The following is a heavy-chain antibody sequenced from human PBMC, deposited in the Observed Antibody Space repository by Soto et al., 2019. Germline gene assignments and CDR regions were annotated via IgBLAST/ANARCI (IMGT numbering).Heavy chain of an antibody. Sequence: QVQLQQWGAGLLKPSETLSLTCAVYGGSFSGYYWSWIGQPPGKGLEWIGEINHSGSTNYNPSLKSRVTISVDTSMNQFSLKLSSVTAADTAVYYCARPYSGYYRGVLVYWGQGTLVTVSS. CDR3: ARPYSGYYRGVLVY. CDR1: GGSFSGYY. V-gene: IGHV4-34*01. J-gene: IGHJ1*01. D-gene: IGHD5-12*01. CDR2: INHSGST.